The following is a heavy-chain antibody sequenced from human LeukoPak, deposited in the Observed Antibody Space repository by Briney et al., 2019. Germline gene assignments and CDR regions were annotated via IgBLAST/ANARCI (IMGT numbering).Heavy chain of an antibody. Sequence: PGGSLRLSCAASGFTFSSYAMSWVRQAPGKGLEWVSAISGSGGSTYYADSVKGRFTISRDNSKNTLYLQMNSLRAEDTAVYYCARDAPPWTLELLARYYYYYYMDVWGKGTTVTVSS. J-gene: IGHJ6*03. D-gene: IGHD1-7*01. CDR1: GFTFSSYA. CDR2: ISGSGGST. CDR3: ARDAPPWTLELLARYYYYYYMDV. V-gene: IGHV3-23*01.